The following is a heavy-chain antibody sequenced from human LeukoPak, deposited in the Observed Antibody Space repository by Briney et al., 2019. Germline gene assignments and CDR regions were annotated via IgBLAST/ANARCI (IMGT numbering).Heavy chain of an antibody. CDR1: GYTFTSYA. CDR2: ISAYNGNT. CDR3: ARDGHDPGYFDY. V-gene: IGHV1-18*01. Sequence: EASVTVSCKASGYTFTSYAMHWVRQAPGQGLEWMGWISAYNGNTNYAQKLQGRVTMTTDTSTSTAYMELRSLRSDDTAVYYCARDGHDPGYFDYWGQGTLVTVSS. J-gene: IGHJ4*02. D-gene: IGHD1-1*01.